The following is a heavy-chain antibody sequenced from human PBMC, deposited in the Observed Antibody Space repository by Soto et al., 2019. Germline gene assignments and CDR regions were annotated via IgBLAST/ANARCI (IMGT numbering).Heavy chain of an antibody. CDR2: LTSSGGTT. J-gene: IGHJ4*02. V-gene: IGHV3-23*01. D-gene: IGHD2-21*02. CDR3: AQVMGGWVTQFYFDY. CDR1: GFTFSRHG. Sequence: EVQLLESGGGLVQPGGSLRLSCAASGFTFSRHGMSWVRQAPGKGLEWVSALTSSGGTTYYADSVKGRFTISRDNSKNTLYLQMNSPIAEETAVYYSAQVMGGWVTQFYFDYWGQGALVTVSS.